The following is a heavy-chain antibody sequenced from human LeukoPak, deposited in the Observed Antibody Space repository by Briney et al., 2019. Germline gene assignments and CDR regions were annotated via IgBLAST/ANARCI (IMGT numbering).Heavy chain of an antibody. D-gene: IGHD3-10*01. Sequence: SETLSLTCTVSGGSISSYYWSWIRQPPGKGLERIGYIYYSGSTNYNPSLKSRVTISVDTSKNQFSLKLSSVTAADTAVYYCARSSIGGYSARFDPWGQGTLVTVSS. V-gene: IGHV4-59*01. J-gene: IGHJ5*02. CDR2: IYYSGST. CDR1: GGSISSYY. CDR3: ARSSIGGYSARFDP.